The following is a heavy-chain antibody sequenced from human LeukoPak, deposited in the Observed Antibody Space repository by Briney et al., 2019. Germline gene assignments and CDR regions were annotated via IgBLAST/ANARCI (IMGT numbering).Heavy chain of an antibody. CDR2: VRNKANNYIT. Sequence: GGSLRLSCAASGFTFSDHYTDWVRQAPGKGLECVGRVRNKANNYITEYAASVKGRFTISRDNSKNSLYLQMNSLRAEDTAVYYCASANPILLDYYYYYYMDVWGKGTTVTVSS. CDR3: ASANPILLDYYYYYYMDV. D-gene: IGHD3-3*01. J-gene: IGHJ6*03. V-gene: IGHV3-72*01. CDR1: GFTFSDHY.